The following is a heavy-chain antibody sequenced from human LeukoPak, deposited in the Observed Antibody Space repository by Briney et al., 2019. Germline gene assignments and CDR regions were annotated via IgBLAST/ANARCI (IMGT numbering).Heavy chain of an antibody. D-gene: IGHD2-2*01. CDR2: IYYSGST. V-gene: IGHV4-61*01. CDR3: ARYCSSSSCSDNAFDI. Sequence: SETLFLTCTVSGASVSSVSYYWSWIRQPPGRGLEYIGYIYYSGSTNYNPSLKSRVTISGGTSKKQFSLKLSSVTAADTALYYCARYCSSSSCSDNAFDIWGQGTMVTVSS. J-gene: IGHJ3*02. CDR1: GASVSSVSYY.